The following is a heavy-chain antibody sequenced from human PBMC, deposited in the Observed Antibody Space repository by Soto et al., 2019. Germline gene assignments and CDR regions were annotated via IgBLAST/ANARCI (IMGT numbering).Heavy chain of an antibody. CDR2: IYWDDTK. Sequence: QITLKESGPTLVKPTQTLTLTCTFSGFSLTTDRVGVGWIRQPPGEALEWLAVIYWDDTKTYRPSLESRLTITQDPCKNQVALTTTHMDSVDTAPDYCAYAYGGRSLYWGQGTLVTVSS. D-gene: IGHD1-26*01. CDR1: GFSLTTDRVG. CDR3: AYAYGGRSLY. V-gene: IGHV2-5*02. J-gene: IGHJ4*02.